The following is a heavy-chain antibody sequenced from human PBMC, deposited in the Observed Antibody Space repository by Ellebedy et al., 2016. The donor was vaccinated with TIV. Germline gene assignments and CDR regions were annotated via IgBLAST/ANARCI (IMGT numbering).Heavy chain of an antibody. Sequence: ASVKVSXXASGYTFTSYGISWVRQAPGQGLEWMGWISAYNGNTNYAQKLQGRVTMTTDTSTSTAYMELRSLRSDDTAVYYCARYGGTKGRYSSRTDFDYWGQGTLVTVSS. CDR3: ARYGGTKGRYSSRTDFDY. CDR2: ISAYNGNT. CDR1: GYTFTSYG. J-gene: IGHJ4*02. V-gene: IGHV1-18*01. D-gene: IGHD6-13*01.